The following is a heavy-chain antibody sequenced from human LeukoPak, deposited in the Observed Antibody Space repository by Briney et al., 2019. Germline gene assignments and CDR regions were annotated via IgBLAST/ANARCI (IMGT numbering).Heavy chain of an antibody. CDR3: TRGPGIPGSIPREYFDY. Sequence: GGSLRLSCIVSGFTFGDYAMSWVRQAPGKGLEWVGFIRSKGFGGTTDYAASVKGRFSISRDDSKSIVYLQMDSLKTEDTAVYFCTRGPGIPGSIPREYFDYWGQGTLVTVSS. J-gene: IGHJ4*02. CDR1: GFTFGDYA. V-gene: IGHV3-49*04. D-gene: IGHD2-2*01. CDR2: IRSKGFGGTT.